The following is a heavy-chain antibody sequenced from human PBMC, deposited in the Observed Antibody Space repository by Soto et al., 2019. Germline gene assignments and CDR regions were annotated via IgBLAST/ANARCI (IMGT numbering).Heavy chain of an antibody. J-gene: IGHJ6*02. CDR2: INHSGST. D-gene: IGHD3-10*01. CDR1: GGSFSVYY. Sequence: PSETLSLTYAVYGGSFSVYYWSWIRQPPGKGLEWIGEINHSGSTNYNPSLKSRVTISVDTSKNQFSLKLSSVTAADTAVYYCASERWFGRAGYYYYGMDVWGQGTTVTVS. V-gene: IGHV4-34*01. CDR3: ASERWFGRAGYYYYGMDV.